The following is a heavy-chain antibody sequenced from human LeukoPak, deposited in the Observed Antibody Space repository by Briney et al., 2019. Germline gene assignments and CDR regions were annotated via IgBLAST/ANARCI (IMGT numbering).Heavy chain of an antibody. J-gene: IGHJ4*01. Sequence: PGGSLRLSCAASGFTFSSYAMSWVRQAPGKGLEWVAFIRYDGSNKYYADSVKGRFTISRDNSKNTLYLQMNSLRAEDTAVYYCAAITIFGVAVQGHPSDYWGQGTLVTVSS. CDR2: IRYDGSNK. D-gene: IGHD3-3*01. CDR1: GFTFSSYA. V-gene: IGHV3-30*02. CDR3: AAITIFGVAVQGHPSDY.